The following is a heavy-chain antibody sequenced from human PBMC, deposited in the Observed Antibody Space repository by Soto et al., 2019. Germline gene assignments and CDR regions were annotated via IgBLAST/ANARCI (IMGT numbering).Heavy chain of an antibody. CDR3: AKGLLEWLPQYDYFDY. CDR2: ISWNSGSI. CDR1: GFTFDDYA. V-gene: IGHV3-9*01. Sequence: GGSLRLSCAASGFTFDDYAMHWVRQAPGKGLEWVSGISWNSGSIGYADSVKGRFTISRDNAKNSLYLQMNSLRAEDTALYYCAKGLLEWLPQYDYFDYWGQGTLVTVSS. D-gene: IGHD3-3*01. J-gene: IGHJ4*02.